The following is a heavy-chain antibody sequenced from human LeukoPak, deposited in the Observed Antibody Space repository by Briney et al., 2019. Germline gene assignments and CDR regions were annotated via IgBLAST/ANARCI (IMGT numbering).Heavy chain of an antibody. D-gene: IGHD3-22*01. CDR1: GYTFTSYY. CDR3: ARSFYYDSSGYHYLDY. CDR2: INPSGGST. J-gene: IGHJ4*02. Sequence: ASVKVSCKASGYTFTSYYMHWVRQAPGQGLEWMGIINPSGGSTSYAQKFQGRVTMTRDTSTSTVYMELSSLRSEDTAVYYSARSFYYDSSGYHYLDYWGQGTLVTVSS. V-gene: IGHV1-46*01.